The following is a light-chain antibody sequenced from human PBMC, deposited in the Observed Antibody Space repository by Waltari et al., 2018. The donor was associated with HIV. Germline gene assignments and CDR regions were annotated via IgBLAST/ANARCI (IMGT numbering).Light chain of an antibody. CDR1: SSNIGAGYD. J-gene: IGLJ2*01. CDR2: GNS. V-gene: IGLV1-40*01. Sequence: QSVLTQSPSVSGAPGQRATISCTGSSSNIGAGYDSHWYQQLPGTAPKPLIYGNSNRPSGVPDRFSGSKSGTSASLAITGLQAEDEADYYCQSYDSSLSGSVFGGGTKLTVL. CDR3: QSYDSSLSGSV.